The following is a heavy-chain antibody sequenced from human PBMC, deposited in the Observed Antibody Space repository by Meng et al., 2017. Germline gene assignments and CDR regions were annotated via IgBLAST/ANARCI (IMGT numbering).Heavy chain of an antibody. V-gene: IGHV4-39*07. CDR1: IGGSSCY. Sequence: IGGSSCYWACTRHPPGRGREWIGSIYYSGSTYYNPSLKILVTISVDTSKNQFSLKLSSVTAAETAVYYCARGRVVNWFDPWGQGTLVTVSS. D-gene: IGHD2-15*01. CDR3: ARGRVVNWFDP. CDR2: IYYSGST. J-gene: IGHJ5*02.